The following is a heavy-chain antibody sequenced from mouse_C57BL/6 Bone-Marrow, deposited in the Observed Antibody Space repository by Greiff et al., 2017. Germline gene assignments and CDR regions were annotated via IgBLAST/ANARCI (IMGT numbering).Heavy chain of an antibody. CDR3: ASGPANCDVDYAMDY. V-gene: IGHV1-81*01. CDR2: IYPRSGNT. D-gene: IGHD4-1*01. J-gene: IGHJ4*01. Sequence: QVQLQQSGAELARPGASVKLSCKASGYTFTSYGISWVKQRTGQGLEWIGEIYPRSGNTYYNEKFKGKATLTADKSSSTAYMELRSLTSEDSAVYFGASGPANCDVDYAMDYWGQGTSVTVSS. CDR1: GYTFTSYG.